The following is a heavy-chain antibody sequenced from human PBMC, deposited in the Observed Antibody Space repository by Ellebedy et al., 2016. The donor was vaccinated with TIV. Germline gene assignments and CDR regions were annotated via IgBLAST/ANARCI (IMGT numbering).Heavy chain of an antibody. Sequence: PGGSLRLSCAASGFIFSNYGIQWVRQAPGKGLEWVAVIWYDGRNKYYADSVKGRFTISRDNSKNTLFLQMNSLRPEDTALYYCARVHCSGDCWGGVDYWGQGTLVTVSS. J-gene: IGHJ4*02. D-gene: IGHD2-21*02. V-gene: IGHV3-33*01. CDR3: ARVHCSGDCWGGVDY. CDR1: GFIFSNYG. CDR2: IWYDGRNK.